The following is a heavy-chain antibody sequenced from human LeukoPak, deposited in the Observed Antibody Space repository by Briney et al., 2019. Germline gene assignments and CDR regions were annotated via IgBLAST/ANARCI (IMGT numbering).Heavy chain of an antibody. Sequence: GGSLRLSCAASGFTVSSNYMSWVRQAPGKGLEWVSVIYSGGSTYYADSVKGRFTISRDNSKNTLYLQMNSLRAEDTAVYYCARGPPHPLNYYDSSGYYGYWGQGTLVTVSS. J-gene: IGHJ4*02. CDR1: GFTVSSNY. CDR2: IYSGGST. D-gene: IGHD3-22*01. CDR3: ARGPPHPLNYYDSSGYYGY. V-gene: IGHV3-53*01.